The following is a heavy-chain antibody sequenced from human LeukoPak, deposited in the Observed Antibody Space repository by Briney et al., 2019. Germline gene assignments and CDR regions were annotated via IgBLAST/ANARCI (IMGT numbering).Heavy chain of an antibody. Sequence: GGSLRLSCVASGFTFSSYAMGWVRQAPGKGLAWVSAISGSGVTTHYAGSVKGRFSISRDNSKNTLYLQMDSLRAEDTALYYCAKRVVVGATSPYSDFQDWGQGTLVTVSS. CDR2: ISGSGVTT. D-gene: IGHD1-26*01. CDR1: GFTFSSYA. V-gene: IGHV3-23*01. CDR3: AKRVVVGATSPYSDFQD. J-gene: IGHJ1*01.